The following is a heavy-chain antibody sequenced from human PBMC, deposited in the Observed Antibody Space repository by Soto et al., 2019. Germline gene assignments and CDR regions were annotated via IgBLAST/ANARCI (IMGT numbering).Heavy chain of an antibody. CDR1: GGSISGGGYT. J-gene: IGHJ6*02. D-gene: IGHD4-17*01. V-gene: IGHV4-30-2*01. CDR2: IYHRGSP. Sequence: SETLSLTCAVSGGSISGGGYTWSWIRQPPGKGLEWIGYIYHRGSPYYSPSLKSRVTISVDRSKNQFSLKLSSVTAADTAVYYCARAHYGDYGYGMDVWGQGTTVTVSS. CDR3: ARAHYGDYGYGMDV.